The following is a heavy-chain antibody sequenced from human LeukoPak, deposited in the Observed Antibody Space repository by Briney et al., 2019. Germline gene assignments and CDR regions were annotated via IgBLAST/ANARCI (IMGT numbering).Heavy chain of an antibody. CDR1: GGSISSSSYY. J-gene: IGHJ6*02. Sequence: SETLSLTCTVSGGSISSSSYYWGWIRQPPGKGLEWIGSIYYSGSTYYNPSLKSRVTISVDTSKNQFSLKLSSVTAADTAVYYCARAGVDFDSQLYGMDVWGQGTTVTVSS. V-gene: IGHV4-39*07. CDR2: IYYSGST. D-gene: IGHD3-9*01. CDR3: ARAGVDFDSQLYGMDV.